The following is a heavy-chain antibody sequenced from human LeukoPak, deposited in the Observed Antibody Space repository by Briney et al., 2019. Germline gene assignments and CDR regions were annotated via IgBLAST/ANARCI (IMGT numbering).Heavy chain of an antibody. CDR2: ISAYNGNT. J-gene: IGHJ4*02. CDR1: GYTFTSYG. Sequence: WASVKVSCKASGYTFTSYGISWVRQAPGQGLEWMGWISAYNGNTNYAQKLQGRVTMTTDTSTSTAYMELRSLTSDETAVFYCARDRDGYNGGDYWGQGTLVTVSS. CDR3: ARDRDGYNGGDY. V-gene: IGHV1-18*01. D-gene: IGHD5-24*01.